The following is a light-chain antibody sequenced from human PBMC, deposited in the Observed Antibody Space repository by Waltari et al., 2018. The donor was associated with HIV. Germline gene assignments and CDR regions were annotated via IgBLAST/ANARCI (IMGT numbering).Light chain of an antibody. CDR2: EVP. CDR3: GSYTGDESPDVV. Sequence: QSALTQPPSASGSPGPSVTISCTGTSSELGGFVSWYQPHSGKAPKLMIYEVPQRPSGVPDRFSVSTSGNTASLTVSGLQAEDEADYYCGSYTGDESPDVVFGEGTKLTVL. V-gene: IGLV2-8*01. CDR1: SSELGGF. J-gene: IGLJ2*01.